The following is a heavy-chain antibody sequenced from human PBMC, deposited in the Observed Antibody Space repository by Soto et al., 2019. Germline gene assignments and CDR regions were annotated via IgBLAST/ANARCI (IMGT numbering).Heavy chain of an antibody. J-gene: IGHJ4*02. Sequence: PSETLSLTCTVSGGSISSSSYYWGWIRQPPGKGLEWIGSIYYSGSTHYNPSLKSRVTISVDTSKNQFSLKLSSVTAADTAVYYCARILRVVALYDYWGQGTLVTVSS. CDR3: ARILRVVALYDY. CDR1: GGSISSSSYY. CDR2: IYYSGST. V-gene: IGHV4-39*01. D-gene: IGHD2-15*01.